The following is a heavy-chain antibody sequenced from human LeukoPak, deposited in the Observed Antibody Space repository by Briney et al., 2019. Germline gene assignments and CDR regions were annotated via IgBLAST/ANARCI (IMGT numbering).Heavy chain of an antibody. CDR2: FDPEDGET. CDR3: ATSQWLPYYFDY. D-gene: IGHD6-19*01. J-gene: IGHJ4*02. V-gene: IGHV1-24*01. CDR1: GYTLTELS. Sequence: ASVKVSCKVSGYTLTELSMHWVRQAPGKGLEWMGGFDPEDGETIYAQKFQGRVTMTEDTSTDTAYMELSSLRSEDTAVYYCATSQWLPYYFDYWGQGTLVTVSS.